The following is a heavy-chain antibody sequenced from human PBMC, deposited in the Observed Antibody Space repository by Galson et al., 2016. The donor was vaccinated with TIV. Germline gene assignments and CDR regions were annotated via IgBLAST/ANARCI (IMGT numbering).Heavy chain of an antibody. J-gene: IGHJ4*02. CDR2: IDWDDDN. CDR1: GFSLNTDGMC. D-gene: IGHD3-22*01. Sequence: PALVKPTQTLTLTCTFSGFSLNTDGMCVNWIRQPPGKALEWLARIDWDDDNSYSSSLKTRITIPKDTSKNQVVLTMTNMDPADTATYYCARICGYYDSSGHYIPRSFDYWGQGILVTVSS. CDR3: ARICGYYDSSGHYIPRSFDY. V-gene: IGHV2-70*11.